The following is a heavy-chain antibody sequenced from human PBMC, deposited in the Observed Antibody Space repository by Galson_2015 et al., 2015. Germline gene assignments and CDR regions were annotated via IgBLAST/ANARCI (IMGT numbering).Heavy chain of an antibody. CDR2: ISYDGSNK. D-gene: IGHD6-19*01. CDR3: AKDASVAGRGYFDL. J-gene: IGHJ2*01. V-gene: IGHV3-30*18. CDR1: GFTFSSYG. Sequence: SLRLSCAASGFTFSSYGMHWVRQAPGKGLEWVAVISYDGSNKYYADSVKGRFTISRDNSKNTLYLQMNSLRVEDTAVYYCAKDASVAGRGYFDLWGRGTLVTVSS.